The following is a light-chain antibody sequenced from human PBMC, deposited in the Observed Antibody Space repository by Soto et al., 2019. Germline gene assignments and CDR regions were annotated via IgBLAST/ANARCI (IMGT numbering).Light chain of an antibody. V-gene: IGKV3-20*01. J-gene: IGKJ1*01. Sequence: EIVLTQSPGTLSLSPGQRATLSCRASQTVTSNSFAWYQQRPGQAPRLLIYGTSNRATGIPDRFSGSGSGTDFTLTISRLDPEDFAVYYCQQYGGSRWTFVQGTKVEIK. CDR1: QTVTSNS. CDR3: QQYGGSRWT. CDR2: GTS.